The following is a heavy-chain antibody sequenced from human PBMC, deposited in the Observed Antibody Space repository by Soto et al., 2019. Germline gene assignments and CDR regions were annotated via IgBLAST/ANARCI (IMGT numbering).Heavy chain of an antibody. CDR2: IKSKTDGGTT. D-gene: IGHD3-10*01. Sequence: EVQLVESGGGLVQPGGSLRLSCAASGFTFSNAWMNWVRQAPGKGLEWVGRIKSKTDGGTTDYAAPVKGRFTISRDDSKNTLYLQMNSLKTEDTAVYYCTTDRYYYGSESDYWGQGTLVTVSS. CDR3: TTDRYYYGSESDY. J-gene: IGHJ4*02. V-gene: IGHV3-15*07. CDR1: GFTFSNAW.